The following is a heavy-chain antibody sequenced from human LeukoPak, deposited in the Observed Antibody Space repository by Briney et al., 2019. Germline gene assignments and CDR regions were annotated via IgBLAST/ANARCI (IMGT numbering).Heavy chain of an antibody. CDR2: INSDGSST. CDR3: ARERLAVSGSNWFDP. J-gene: IGHJ5*02. Sequence: GGSLRLSCAASGFSFSSYWMHWVRQAPGKGLVWVSRINSDGSSTSYADSVRGRFTISRDNSKNTLYLQIHSLRAEDTAVYWCARERLAVSGSNWFDPWGQGTLGTVSS. V-gene: IGHV3-74*01. CDR1: GFSFSSYW. D-gene: IGHD6-19*01.